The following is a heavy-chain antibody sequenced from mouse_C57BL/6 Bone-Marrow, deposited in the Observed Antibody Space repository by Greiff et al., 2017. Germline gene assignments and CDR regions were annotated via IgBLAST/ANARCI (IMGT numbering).Heavy chain of an antibody. CDR1: GYTFTSYW. Sequence: QVQLKQPGAELVKPGASVKVSCKASGYTFTSYWMHWVKQRPGQGLEWIGRIHPSDSDTNYNQKVKGKATLTVDKSSSTAYMQLSSLTSEDSAVYSCAIEHGNSAWFAYWGQGTLVTVSA. D-gene: IGHD2-1*01. V-gene: IGHV1-74*01. J-gene: IGHJ3*01. CDR3: AIEHGNSAWFAY. CDR2: IHPSDSDT.